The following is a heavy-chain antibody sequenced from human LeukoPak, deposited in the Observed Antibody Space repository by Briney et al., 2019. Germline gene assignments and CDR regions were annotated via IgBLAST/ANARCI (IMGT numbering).Heavy chain of an antibody. CDR3: ARGVGASIMAY. CDR2: ISSSGSTI. Sequence: GGSLRLSCAASGFTFSSYEMNWVRQAPGTGLEGVSYISSSGSTIYYADSVKGRFTISRDNAKNSLYLQMNSLRAEGTAVYCCARGVGASIMAYWGQGTLVTVSS. D-gene: IGHD1-26*01. J-gene: IGHJ4*02. V-gene: IGHV3-48*03. CDR1: GFTFSSYE.